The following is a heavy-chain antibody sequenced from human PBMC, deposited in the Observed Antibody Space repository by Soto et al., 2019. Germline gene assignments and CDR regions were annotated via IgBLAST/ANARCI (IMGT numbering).Heavy chain of an antibody. Sequence: GGSLRLSCAASGFTFSSYAMHWVRQAPGKGLEWVAVISYDGSNKYYADSVKGRFTISRDNSKNTLYLQMNSLRAEDTAVYYCARGGPLRFLEWCMDVWGQGTKVTVSS. CDR3: ARGGPLRFLEWCMDV. CDR1: GFTFSSYA. D-gene: IGHD3-3*01. J-gene: IGHJ6*02. CDR2: ISYDGSNK. V-gene: IGHV3-30-3*01.